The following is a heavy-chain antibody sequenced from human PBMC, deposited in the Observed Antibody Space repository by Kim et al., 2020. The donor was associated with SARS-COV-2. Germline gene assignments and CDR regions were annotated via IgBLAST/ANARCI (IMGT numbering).Heavy chain of an antibody. CDR3: ARDGIAAAGTYYYYYYMDV. CDR1: GFTFSSYG. Sequence: GGSLRLSCAASGFTFSSYGMHWVRQAPGKGLEWVAVIWYDGSNKYYADSVKGRFTISRDNSKNTLYLQMNSLRAEDTAVYYCARDGIAAAGTYYYYYYMDVWGKGTTVTVSS. J-gene: IGHJ6*03. V-gene: IGHV3-33*01. CDR2: IWYDGSNK. D-gene: IGHD6-13*01.